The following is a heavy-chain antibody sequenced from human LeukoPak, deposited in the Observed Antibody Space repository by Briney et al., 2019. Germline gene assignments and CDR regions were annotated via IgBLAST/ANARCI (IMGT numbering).Heavy chain of an antibody. Sequence: SETLSLTCTVSGGSISSGSYYWSWIRQPAGKGLEWIGRIYTSGSTDYNPSLKCRVTISVDTSKNQFSLKLSSVTAADTAVYYCARVSGDGYVDYWGQGTLVTVSS. CDR1: GGSISSGSYY. CDR3: ARVSGDGYVDY. J-gene: IGHJ4*02. V-gene: IGHV4-61*02. CDR2: IYTSGST. D-gene: IGHD5-24*01.